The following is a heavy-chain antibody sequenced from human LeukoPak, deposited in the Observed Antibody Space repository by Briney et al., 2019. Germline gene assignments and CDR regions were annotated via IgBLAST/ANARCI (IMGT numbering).Heavy chain of an antibody. J-gene: IGHJ4*02. CDR3: ARGLHAVDY. CDR2: IYYTGST. CDR1: GGSISNYY. Sequence: SEALSLTCTVTGGSISNYYWSWIRQPPGKGLAWIGYIYYTGSTNYNPSLKSRVTISVDTSKNQFSLKLSSVTAADTAVYYCARGLHAVDYWGQGTLVTVSS. V-gene: IGHV4-59*01.